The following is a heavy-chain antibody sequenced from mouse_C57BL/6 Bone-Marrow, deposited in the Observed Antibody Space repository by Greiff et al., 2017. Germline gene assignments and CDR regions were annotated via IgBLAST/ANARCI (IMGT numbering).Heavy chain of an antibody. D-gene: IGHD1-1*01. CDR1: GYTFTSYW. Sequence: QVQLQQSGAELVRPGSSVKLSCKASGYTFTSYWMHWVKQRPIQGLEWIGNIDPSDSETHYNQKFKDKATLTVDKSSSTAYMQLSSLTSEDSAVYYGARWAYCSRPLYAMDYWGQGTSVTVSS. J-gene: IGHJ4*01. V-gene: IGHV1-52*01. CDR2: IDPSDSET. CDR3: ARWAYCSRPLYAMDY.